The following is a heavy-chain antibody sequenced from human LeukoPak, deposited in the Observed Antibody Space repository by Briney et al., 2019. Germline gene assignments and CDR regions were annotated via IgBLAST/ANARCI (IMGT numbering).Heavy chain of an antibody. Sequence: SETLSLTCTVSGGSISSYYWSWIRQPPGKGLEWIGYIYYSGSTNYNPSLKSRVTISVDTSKNQFSLKLSSVTAADTAVYFCARDYDYYDSSGQWGAFDIWGQGTMVSVSS. V-gene: IGHV4-59*12. CDR2: IYYSGST. D-gene: IGHD3-22*01. CDR3: ARDYDYYDSSGQWGAFDI. J-gene: IGHJ3*02. CDR1: GGSISSYY.